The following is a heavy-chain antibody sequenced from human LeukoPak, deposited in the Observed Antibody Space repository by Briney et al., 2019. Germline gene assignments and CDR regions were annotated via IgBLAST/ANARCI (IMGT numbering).Heavy chain of an antibody. V-gene: IGHV4-39*01. Sequence: SETLSLTCTVSGGSISSSSYYWGWIRQPPGKGLEWIGSIYYSGSTYYNPSLKSRVTISVDTSKNQFSLKLSSVTAADTAVYYCASPNANPGAFDIWGQGTMVTVSS. CDR1: GGSISSSSYY. CDR3: ASPNANPGAFDI. J-gene: IGHJ3*02. CDR2: IYYSGST.